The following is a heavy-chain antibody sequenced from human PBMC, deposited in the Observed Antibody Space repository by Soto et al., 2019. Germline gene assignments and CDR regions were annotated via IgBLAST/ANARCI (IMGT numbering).Heavy chain of an antibody. CDR3: ARTTSRYIYNWFDS. V-gene: IGHV4-31*01. J-gene: IGHJ5*01. CDR2: IYHTGSS. Sequence: SETLSLTCTVSGGSISSGGYYWSWIRQHPGKGLEWIGYIYHTGSSYYNKSLKSEVAISVDTSRNQFSLKVSSVTAADTAIYFCARTTSRYIYNWFDSWDQGTLVTVSS. CDR1: GGSISSGGYY. D-gene: IGHD3-9*01.